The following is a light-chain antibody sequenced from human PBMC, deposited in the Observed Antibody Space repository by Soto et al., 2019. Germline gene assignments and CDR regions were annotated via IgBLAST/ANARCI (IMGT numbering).Light chain of an antibody. Sequence: DIQMTQSPSTLSASVGDRVTITCRASQSVRSWLAWYQQKPGRAPKFLIYDASSLESGVPSRFSGSGSGTECTLTISNLQPDDFATYYCQQYDNYPLTVGGGTKVEI. CDR3: QQYDNYPLT. J-gene: IGKJ4*01. CDR2: DAS. V-gene: IGKV1-5*01. CDR1: QSVRSW.